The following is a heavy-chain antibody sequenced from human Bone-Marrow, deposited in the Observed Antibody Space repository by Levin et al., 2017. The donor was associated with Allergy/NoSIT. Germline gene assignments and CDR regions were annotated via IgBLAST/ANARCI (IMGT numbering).Heavy chain of an antibody. CDR2: VYSDGTIT. D-gene: IGHD2-2*01. J-gene: IGHJ4*02. CDR1: GFTFSNYY. Sequence: GESLKISCAASGFTFSNYYMHWVRQAPGKGLEWVSRVYSDGTITDYTDSVKGRFTISRDNARNTLYLQMNSLRAEDTAVYYCARGGCSSTSCLDNWGQGILVTVSS. CDR3: ARGGCSSTSCLDN. V-gene: IGHV3-74*01.